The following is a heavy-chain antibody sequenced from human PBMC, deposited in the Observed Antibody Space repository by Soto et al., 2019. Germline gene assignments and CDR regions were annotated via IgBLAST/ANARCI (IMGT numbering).Heavy chain of an antibody. J-gene: IGHJ6*03. CDR3: ARDLADIVAPIQDYYYYYMDV. Sequence: QVPLVQSGAEVKKPGASVKVSCKASGYTFTSYGISWVRQAPGQGLEWMGWISAYNGNTNYAQKLQGRVTMTTDTSTSTAYMELRSLRSHDTAVYYCARDLADIVAPIQDYYYYYMDVWGKGTTVTVSS. D-gene: IGHD5-12*01. V-gene: IGHV1-18*01. CDR1: GYTFTSYG. CDR2: ISAYNGNT.